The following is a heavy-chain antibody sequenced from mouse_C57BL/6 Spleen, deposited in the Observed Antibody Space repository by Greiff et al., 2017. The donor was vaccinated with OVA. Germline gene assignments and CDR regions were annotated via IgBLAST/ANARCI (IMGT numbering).Heavy chain of an antibody. CDR2: IYPGDGDT. CDR3: ARRSSYVGNFDV. Sequence: VQLVESGPELVKPGASVKISCKASGYAFSSSWMNWVKQRPGKGLEWIGRIYPGDGDTNYNGKFKGKATLTADKSSSTAYMQRSSLTSEDSAVYFCARRSSYVGNFDVWGTGTTVTVSS. CDR1: GYAFSSSW. J-gene: IGHJ1*03. D-gene: IGHD1-1*01. V-gene: IGHV1-82*01.